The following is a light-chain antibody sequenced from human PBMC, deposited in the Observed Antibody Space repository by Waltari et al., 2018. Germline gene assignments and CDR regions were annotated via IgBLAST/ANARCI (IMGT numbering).Light chain of an antibody. CDR1: NSNIGAGYD. J-gene: IGLJ3*02. CDR3: QSYDFTLNGRGV. CDR2: GNN. V-gene: IGLV1-40*01. Sequence: QSVLTQPPSVSGAPGQRVTLSCTGSNSNIGAGYDVHWYQQLPGTAPKLLIYGNNNRPPGGPDRVSGSTSGTSASLVISDLQADDEADYHCQSYDFTLNGRGVFGGGTKLTVL.